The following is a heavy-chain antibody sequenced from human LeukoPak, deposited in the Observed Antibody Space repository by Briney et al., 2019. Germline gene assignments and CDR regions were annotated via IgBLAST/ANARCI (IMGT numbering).Heavy chain of an antibody. V-gene: IGHV1-2*02. CDR2: INPNSGGT. Sequence: ASVKVSCKASGYTFTGYYMHWVRQAPGQGLGWMGWINPNSGGTNYAQKFQGRVTMTRDTSISTAYMELSRLRSDDTAVYYCARVREEIQLWSNYFDYWGQGTLVTVSS. D-gene: IGHD5-18*01. CDR1: GYTFTGYY. J-gene: IGHJ4*02. CDR3: ARVREEIQLWSNYFDY.